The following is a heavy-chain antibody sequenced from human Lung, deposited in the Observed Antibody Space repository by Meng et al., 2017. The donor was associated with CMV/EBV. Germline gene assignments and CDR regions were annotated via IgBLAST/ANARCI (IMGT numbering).Heavy chain of an antibody. D-gene: IGHD2-2*01. Sequence: LXCSVPGVSINSYFLTWVRQPPGKGLEWIGHIYNDGGSTDYNPSLNSRVTLSSDTSRNQVSLRVTSVTAADTAAYYCATVYCSSYKICYPDSWGQGXLVTVS. V-gene: IGHV4-59*01. CDR2: IYNDGGST. J-gene: IGHJ4*02. CDR3: ATVYCSSYKICYPDS. CDR1: GVSINSYF.